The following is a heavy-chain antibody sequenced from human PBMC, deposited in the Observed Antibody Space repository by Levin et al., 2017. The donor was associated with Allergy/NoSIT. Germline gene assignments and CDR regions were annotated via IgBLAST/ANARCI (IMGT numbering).Heavy chain of an antibody. J-gene: IGHJ5*01. Sequence: SQTLSLTCAVSGDSITRGTYSWSWIRQPPGKGLEWIGYINHSGFTYFNPSLQSRVTISLDRPKNEFSLKLQSVTAADTAVYYCARGPPLASWGQGILVTVSS. CDR3: ARGPPLAS. CDR1: GDSITRGTYS. V-gene: IGHV4-30-2*01. CDR2: INHSGFT.